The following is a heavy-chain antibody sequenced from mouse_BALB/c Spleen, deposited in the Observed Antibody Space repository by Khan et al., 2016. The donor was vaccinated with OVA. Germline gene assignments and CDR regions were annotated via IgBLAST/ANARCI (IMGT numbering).Heavy chain of an antibody. CDR3: ARNNDNFVEYFDV. CDR1: GFSLTSYG. J-gene: IGHJ1*01. D-gene: IGHD2-1*01. V-gene: IGHV2-9*02. CDR2: IWTGGST. Sequence: VQLQESGPGLVAPSQSLSITCTVSGFSLTSYGVHWVRQPPGKGLEWLGVIWTGGSTNYNSALMSRLSISKDNSKSQVFFKMNSLHTDDTAMYYCARNNDNFVEYFDVWGAGTTVTVSS.